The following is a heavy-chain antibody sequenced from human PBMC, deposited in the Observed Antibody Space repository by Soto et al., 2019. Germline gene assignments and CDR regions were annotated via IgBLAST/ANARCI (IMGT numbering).Heavy chain of an antibody. V-gene: IGHV4-31*03. CDR1: GGSISSGGYY. CDR3: ARDGRRSGDAFDI. D-gene: IGHD2-15*01. Sequence: QVQLQESGPGLVKPSQTLSLTCTVSGGSISSGGYYWSWIRQHPGKGLEWIGYIYYSGSTYYNPSLKSRVTISVATSKNQFSLKLSSVTAADTAVYYCARDGRRSGDAFDIWGQGTMVTVSS. J-gene: IGHJ3*02. CDR2: IYYSGST.